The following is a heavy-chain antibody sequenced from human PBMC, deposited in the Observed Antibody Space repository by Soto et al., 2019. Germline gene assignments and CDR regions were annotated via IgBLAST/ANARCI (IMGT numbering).Heavy chain of an antibody. D-gene: IGHD5-12*01. CDR2: INPNSGVT. V-gene: IGHV1-2*04. CDR3: ARAGNGFCSSGECPHLNGMDV. CDR1: GYTFTGHY. Sequence: QEQLVQSGAEVKKPGASVKVSCRASGYTFTGHYIHWVRQAPGQGLEWLGWINPNSGVTHYPEKFQKWITLTRDTSTSTAYMQLIRLRSDDTAVYFCARAGNGFCSSGECPHLNGMDVWGQGTTVTVFS. J-gene: IGHJ6*02.